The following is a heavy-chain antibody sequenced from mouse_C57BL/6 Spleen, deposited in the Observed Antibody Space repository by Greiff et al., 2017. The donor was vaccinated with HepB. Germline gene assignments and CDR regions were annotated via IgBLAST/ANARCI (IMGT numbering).Heavy chain of an antibody. D-gene: IGHD2-5*01. CDR3: ATYYSNLDY. CDR2: IYPGSGST. V-gene: IGHV1-55*01. CDR1: GYTFTSYW. Sequence: VQLVESGAELVKPGASVKMSCKASGYTFTSYWITWVKQRPGQGLEWIGDIYPGSGSTNYNEKFKSKATLTVDTSSSTAYMQLSSLTSEDSAVYYCATYYSNLDYWGQGTTLTVSS. J-gene: IGHJ2*01.